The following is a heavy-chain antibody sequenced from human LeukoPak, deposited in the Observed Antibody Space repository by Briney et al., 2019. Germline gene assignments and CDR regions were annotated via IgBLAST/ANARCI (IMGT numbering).Heavy chain of an antibody. V-gene: IGHV4-30-4*08. CDR2: IYYSGST. CDR3: AKGAKPKDFDS. D-gene: IGHD4/OR15-4a*01. CDR1: GGSISSGDYY. Sequence: NPSQTLSLTCTVSGGSISSGDYYWSWIRQPPGKGLEWIGYIYYSGSTYYNPSLKSRVTISVDTSKNQFSLKLSSVTAADTAVYYCAKGAKPKDFDSWGQGTLVTVSS. J-gene: IGHJ4*02.